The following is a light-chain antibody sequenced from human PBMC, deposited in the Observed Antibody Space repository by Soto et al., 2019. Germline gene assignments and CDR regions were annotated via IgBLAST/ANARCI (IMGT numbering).Light chain of an antibody. CDR1: SSDIGAYNS. CDR3: ASYTTARIRV. V-gene: IGLV2-14*01. CDR2: DVS. Sequence: QSALTQPASVSASPGQSITISCTGTSSDIGAYNSVSWYQQYPGKAPQLMIYDVSYRPSGISSRFSGSKSGNTASLTISGFQPDDDADYYCASYTTARIRVFGGGTKLTVL. J-gene: IGLJ2*01.